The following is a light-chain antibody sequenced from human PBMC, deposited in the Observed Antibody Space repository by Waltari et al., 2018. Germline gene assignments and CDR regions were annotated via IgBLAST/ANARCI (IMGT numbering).Light chain of an antibody. V-gene: IGLV2-14*01. CDR2: EVS. CDR3: SSYSTSSTLVV. J-gene: IGLJ2*01. CDR1: SGDIGGSNY. Sequence: QSALTQPASVSVSPGQSITISCTGTSGDIGGSNYYSWYQHHPGKVPKLIIFEVSDLPSGVSNRFSGSKSGNTASLTISGLQAEDEADYYCSSYSTSSTLVVFGGGTKLTVL.